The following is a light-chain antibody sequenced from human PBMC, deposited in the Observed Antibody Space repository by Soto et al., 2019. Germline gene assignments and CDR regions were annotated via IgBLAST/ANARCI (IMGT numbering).Light chain of an antibody. CDR3: QHGRT. CDR1: ETVYGN. CDR2: DAS. V-gene: IGKV3-15*01. J-gene: IGKJ1*01. Sequence: EILMTQSPATVSLSPAERATLSCRASETVYGNVAWYQHRPGQAPRLLIYDASTRATDIPARFSASGSGTEFTLTISSLQSAEFAVYFCQHGRTFGPGTKVYIK.